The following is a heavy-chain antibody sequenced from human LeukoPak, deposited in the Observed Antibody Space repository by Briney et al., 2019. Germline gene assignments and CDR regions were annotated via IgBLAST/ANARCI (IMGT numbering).Heavy chain of an antibody. V-gene: IGHV3-21*01. Sequence: GGSLSLSRALSTLTFSSYSTNCVSHPSRKGLEWVSSISSSSRYIYYADSVKGRLTISRANAKNSLYLQMDSRGAEDTAGYYCARTSYLGIAAAGTVDYWGQGTPVTVSS. CDR1: TLTFSSYS. CDR2: ISSSSRYI. D-gene: IGHD6-13*01. CDR3: ARTSYLGIAAAGTVDY. J-gene: IGHJ4*02.